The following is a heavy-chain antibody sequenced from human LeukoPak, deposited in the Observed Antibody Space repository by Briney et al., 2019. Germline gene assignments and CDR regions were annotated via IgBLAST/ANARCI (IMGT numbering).Heavy chain of an antibody. V-gene: IGHV3-23*01. Sequence: GGSLRLSCAASGFTFSSYAMSWVRQAPGKGLEWVSAISGSGGSTYYADSVKGRFTISRVNSKNTLYLQMNSLRAEDTAVYYCAKGVRGAYYYGSGSYYGYWGQGTLVTVSS. CDR1: GFTFSSYA. D-gene: IGHD3-10*01. J-gene: IGHJ4*02. CDR3: AKGVRGAYYYGSGSYYGY. CDR2: ISGSGGST.